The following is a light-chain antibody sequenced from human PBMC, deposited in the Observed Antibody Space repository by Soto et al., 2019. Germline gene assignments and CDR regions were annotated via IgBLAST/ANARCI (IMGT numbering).Light chain of an antibody. Sequence: QSALTQPASVSGSPGQSITISCTGTNSDVGGYDRVSWYQHHPGKAPKLLIFEVYNRPSGISDRFSGSKSGDTASLTISGLQAEDEADYFFISYIPSPTTHWVFGGGTKLTVL. V-gene: IGLV2-14*01. CDR2: EVY. J-gene: IGLJ3*02. CDR1: NSDVGGYDR. CDR3: ISYIPSPTTHWV.